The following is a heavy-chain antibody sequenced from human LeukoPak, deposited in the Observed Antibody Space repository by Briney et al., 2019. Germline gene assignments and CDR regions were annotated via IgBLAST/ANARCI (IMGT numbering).Heavy chain of an antibody. CDR2: IYYSGST. CDR1: RGSISSYY. D-gene: IGHD3-10*01. CDR3: ASQRGSGTGFDY. J-gene: IGHJ4*02. V-gene: IGHV4-59*08. Sequence: SETLSLTCTVPRGSISSYYWSWIRQPPGKGLEWIGYIYYSGSTNYNPSLKSRVTISVDTSKNQSSLKLSSVTAADTAVYYCASQRGSGTGFDYWGQGTLVTVSS.